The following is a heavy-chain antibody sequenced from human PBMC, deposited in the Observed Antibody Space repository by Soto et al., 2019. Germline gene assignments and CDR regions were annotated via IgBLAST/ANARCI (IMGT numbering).Heavy chain of an antibody. J-gene: IGHJ6*02. Sequence: SETLSLTCTVSGGSISSGSYYWGWIRQPPGKGLEWIGSIYYSGSTYYNPSLKSRVTISVDTSKNQFSLKLSSVTAADTAVYYCARHGFYYDSSPGMDVWGQGTTVTVSS. CDR1: GGSISSGSYY. D-gene: IGHD3-22*01. CDR2: IYYSGST. V-gene: IGHV4-39*01. CDR3: ARHGFYYDSSPGMDV.